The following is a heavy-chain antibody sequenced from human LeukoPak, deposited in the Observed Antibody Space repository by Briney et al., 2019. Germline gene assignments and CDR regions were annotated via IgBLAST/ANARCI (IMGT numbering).Heavy chain of an antibody. V-gene: IGHV1-69*04. CDR2: IIPIFGIA. J-gene: IGHJ4*02. CDR3: ARDQVAGTGWFDY. Sequence: TVKVSCKASGGTFSSYAISWVRQAPGQGLEWMGRIIPIFGIANYAQKVQGRVTITADKSTSTAYMALNSLRSEDTAVYYCARDQVAGTGWFDYWGQGTLVTVSS. D-gene: IGHD6-19*01. CDR1: GGTFSSYA.